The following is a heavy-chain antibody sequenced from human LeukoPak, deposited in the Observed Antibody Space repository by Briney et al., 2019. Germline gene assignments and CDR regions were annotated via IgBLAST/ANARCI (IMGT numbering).Heavy chain of an antibody. CDR2: IYSGGTT. CDR3: ARVLWNGDYPRFDY. V-gene: IGHV3-53*01. CDR1: GFSVSSNY. J-gene: IGHJ4*02. D-gene: IGHD4-17*01. Sequence: GGSLRLSCAASGFSVSSNYMNWVRQAPGKGLEWVSIIYSGGTTYYADSVKGRFTISRDNSKNTLYLQMNNLRGEDTAVYYCARVLWNGDYPRFDYWGQGTLVTLSS.